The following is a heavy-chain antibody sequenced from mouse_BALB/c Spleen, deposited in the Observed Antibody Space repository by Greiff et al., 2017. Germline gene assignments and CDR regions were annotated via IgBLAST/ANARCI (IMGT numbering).Heavy chain of an antibody. D-gene: IGHD2-3*01. CDR2: ISDGGSYT. CDR1: GFTFSDYY. V-gene: IGHV5-4*02. Sequence: EVQLVESGGGLVKPGGSLKLSCAASGFTFSDYYMYWVRQTPEKRLEWVATISDGGSYTYYPDSVKGRFTISRDNAKNNLYLQMSSLKSEDAAMYYCARGEGDGYYELAYWGQGTLVTVSA. CDR3: ARGEGDGYYELAY. J-gene: IGHJ3*01.